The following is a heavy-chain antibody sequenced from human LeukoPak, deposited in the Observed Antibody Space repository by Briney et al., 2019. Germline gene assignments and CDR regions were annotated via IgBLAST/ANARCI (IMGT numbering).Heavy chain of an antibody. J-gene: IGHJ4*02. D-gene: IGHD2-15*01. V-gene: IGHV3-15*01. CDR3: ARDEGYCSGGSCYTVDY. Sequence: PGGSLRLSCAASGFTFSNAWMSWVRQAPGKGLEWVGRIKSKTDGGTTDYAAPVKGRFTISGDDSKNTLYLQMNSLRAEDTAVYYCARDEGYCSGGSCYTVDYWGQGTLVTVSS. CDR2: IKSKTDGGTT. CDR1: GFTFSNAW.